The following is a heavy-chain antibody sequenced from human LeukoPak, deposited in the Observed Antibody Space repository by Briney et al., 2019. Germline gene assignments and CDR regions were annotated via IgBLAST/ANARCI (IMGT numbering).Heavy chain of an antibody. J-gene: IGHJ4*02. CDR3: SRGMGDSSGYHLYHFDY. CDR1: GFTVSSNY. D-gene: IGHD3-22*01. V-gene: IGHV3-53*01. Sequence: GGSLRLSCAASGFTVSSNYMSWVRQAPGKGLEWVSVIYSGGGTYYADSVKGRFTISRDNSKNTLYLQMNSLRAEDMAVYYCSRGMGDSSGYHLYHFDYWGRGTLVTVSS. CDR2: IYSGGGT.